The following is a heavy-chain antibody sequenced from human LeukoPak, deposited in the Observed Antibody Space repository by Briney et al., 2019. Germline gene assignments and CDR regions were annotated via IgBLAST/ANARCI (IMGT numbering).Heavy chain of an antibody. CDR1: DDAVTTSY. CDR3: ARHKYYDFWSGCYADAFDI. J-gene: IGHJ3*02. V-gene: IGHV4-4*07. D-gene: IGHD3-3*01. CDR2: VSRNGGV. Sequence: SETLSLTCTVSDDAVTTSYWSWIRQSAGKGLEWIGRVSRNGGVLYNSSFRSRFTLSVDASNNQFSLAVSGVTAADTAVYYCARHKYYDFWSGCYADAFDIWGQGTMVTVSS.